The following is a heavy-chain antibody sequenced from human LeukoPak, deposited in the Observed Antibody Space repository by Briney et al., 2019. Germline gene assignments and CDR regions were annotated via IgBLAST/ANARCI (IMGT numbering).Heavy chain of an antibody. Sequence: SETLSLPCTVSGRPLNDYYWNWLRQPPGKGLECIGFIYYRGTTNNNPSLKSRVTTSIDTSKKQFSINLSSVTAADTAIYYCAGVFSGRRPFELWGQGILVTVSS. J-gene: IGHJ4*02. CDR1: GRPLNDYY. CDR2: IYYRGTT. CDR3: AGVFSGRRPFEL. D-gene: IGHD3-10*01. V-gene: IGHV4-59*03.